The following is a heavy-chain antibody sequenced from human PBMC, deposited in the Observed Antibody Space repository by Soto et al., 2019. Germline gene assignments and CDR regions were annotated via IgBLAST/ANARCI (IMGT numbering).Heavy chain of an antibody. V-gene: IGHV3-7*01. Sequence: GSLRLSCAASGFTFSSYWMSWVRQAPGKGLEWVANIKQDGSEKYYVDSVKGRFTISRDNAKNSLYLQMNSLRAEDTAVYYCARESPYDFWGAPYYYYGMDVWGQGTTVTVSS. D-gene: IGHD3-3*01. CDR2: IKQDGSEK. CDR3: ARESPYDFWGAPYYYYGMDV. CDR1: GFTFSSYW. J-gene: IGHJ6*02.